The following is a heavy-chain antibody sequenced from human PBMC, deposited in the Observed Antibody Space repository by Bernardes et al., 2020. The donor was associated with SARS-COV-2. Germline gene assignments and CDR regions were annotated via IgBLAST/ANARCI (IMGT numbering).Heavy chain of an antibody. V-gene: IGHV4-39*01. J-gene: IGHJ4*02. D-gene: IGHD3-22*01. CDR3: AASIVVATPHY. CDR1: CGSISSSSYY. Sequence: SETLSLTCTVSCGSISSSSYYWGWIRQPPGKGLEWIGSIYYSGSTYYNPSLKSRVTISVDTSKNQFSLKLSSVTAADTAVYYCAASIVVATPHYWGQGTLVTVSS. CDR2: IYYSGST.